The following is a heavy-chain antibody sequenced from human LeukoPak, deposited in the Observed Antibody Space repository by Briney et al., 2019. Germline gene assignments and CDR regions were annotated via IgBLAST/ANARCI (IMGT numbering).Heavy chain of an antibody. CDR1: GFTFSSYS. CDR2: ISSSSSYI. Sequence: GGSLRLSCAASGFTFSSYSMNWVRQAPGKGLEWVSSISSSSSYIYYADSAKGRFTISRDNAKNSLYLQMNSLRAEDTAVYYCARDQDIVVVPAARIDYWGQGTLVTVSS. CDR3: ARDQDIVVVPAARIDY. V-gene: IGHV3-21*01. D-gene: IGHD2-2*01. J-gene: IGHJ4*02.